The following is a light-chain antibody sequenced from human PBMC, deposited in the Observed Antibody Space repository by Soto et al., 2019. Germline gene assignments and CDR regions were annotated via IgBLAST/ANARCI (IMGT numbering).Light chain of an antibody. Sequence: QSVLTQPSSLSGSPGQSITISFTGTSSYVGGYNYVSWYQHHPGKAPKLMIFDVSNRPSGVSNRFSGSKSGNTASLTISGLQPEDEADYYCSSYTTSNTRQIVFGTGTKVTVL. CDR2: DVS. V-gene: IGLV2-14*03. J-gene: IGLJ1*01. CDR1: SSYVGGYNY. CDR3: SSYTTSNTRQIV.